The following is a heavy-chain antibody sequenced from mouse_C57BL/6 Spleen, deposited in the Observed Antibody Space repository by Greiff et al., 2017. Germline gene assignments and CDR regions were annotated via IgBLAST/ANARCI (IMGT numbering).Heavy chain of an antibody. Sequence: VQLQQPGTELVKPGASVKLSCKASGYTFTSYWMHWVKQRPGQGLEWIGNINPSNGGTNYNEKFKSKATLTVDKSSSTAYMQLSSLTSEDSAVYYCARGLIYYGIGYYAMDYWGQGTSVTVSS. D-gene: IGHD2-1*01. CDR2: INPSNGGT. J-gene: IGHJ4*01. CDR1: GYTFTSYW. V-gene: IGHV1-53*01. CDR3: ARGLIYYGIGYYAMDY.